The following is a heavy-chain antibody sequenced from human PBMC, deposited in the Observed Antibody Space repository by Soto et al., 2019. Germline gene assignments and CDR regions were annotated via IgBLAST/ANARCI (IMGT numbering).Heavy chain of an antibody. J-gene: IGHJ4*02. D-gene: IGHD6-13*01. CDR3: ARSRLSAAGRLSTFEY. Sequence: GASVKVSCKASGYTFTNFGVTWVRRAPGQGLEWMGWISAYTDTPNYAQKFQRRVTMTRDTSATTVYMELRNLTSEDTAVYYCARSRLSAAGRLSTFEYWGQGSLVTVSS. CDR2: ISAYTDTP. CDR1: GYTFTNFG. V-gene: IGHV1-18*01.